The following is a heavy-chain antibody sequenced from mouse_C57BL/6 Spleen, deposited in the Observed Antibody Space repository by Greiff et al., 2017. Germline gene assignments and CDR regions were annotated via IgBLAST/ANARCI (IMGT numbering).Heavy chain of an antibody. D-gene: IGHD2-4*01. Sequence: VQLQESGPGLVAPSQSLSITCTVSGFSLTSYAISWVRQPPGKGLEWLGVIWTGGGTNYNSALKSRRSISKDNSMSHVCLKMNSLQTDDTARYYCARLYYDYLHFDYWGQGTTLTVAS. J-gene: IGHJ2*01. CDR1: GFSLTSYA. V-gene: IGHV2-9-1*01. CDR3: ARLYYDYLHFDY. CDR2: IWTGGGT.